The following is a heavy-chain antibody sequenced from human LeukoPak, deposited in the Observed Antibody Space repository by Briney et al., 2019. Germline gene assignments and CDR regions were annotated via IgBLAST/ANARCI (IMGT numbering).Heavy chain of an antibody. J-gene: IGHJ4*02. D-gene: IGHD5-12*01. CDR3: ARDLRGYSGYEGGDY. CDR1: GGSISSSSYY. CDR2: IYYSGST. Sequence: SETLSLTCTVSGGSISSSSYYWGWIRQPPGKGLEWIGSIYYSGSTYYNPSLKSRVTISVDTSKNQFSLKLSSVTAADTAVYYCARDLRGYSGYEGGDYWGQGTLVTVSS. V-gene: IGHV4-39*07.